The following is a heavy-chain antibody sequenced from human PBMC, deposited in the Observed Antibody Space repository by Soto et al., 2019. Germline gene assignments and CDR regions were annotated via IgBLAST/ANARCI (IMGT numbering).Heavy chain of an antibody. CDR3: ASLVTSRDRALEYYFDY. CDR1: GYSFTSHW. Sequence: GESLKISCKGSGYSFTSHWIGWVRQMPGKGLEWMGIIYPGDSDTRYSPSFQGQVTISADKSISTAYLQWSSLKASDTAMYCCASLVTSRDRALEYYFDYWGQGTLVTVSS. CDR2: IYPGDSDT. J-gene: IGHJ4*02. D-gene: IGHD2-15*01. V-gene: IGHV5-51*01.